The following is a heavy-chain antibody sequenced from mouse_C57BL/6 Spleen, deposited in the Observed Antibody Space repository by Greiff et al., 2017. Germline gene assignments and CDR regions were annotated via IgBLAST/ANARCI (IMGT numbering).Heavy chain of an antibody. CDR1: GYTFTSYW. J-gene: IGHJ2*01. D-gene: IGHD1-1*01. CDR3: ARNPDYYGSSWYYFDY. CDR2: IDPSASYT. V-gene: IGHV1-69*01. Sequence: QVQLQQPGAELVMPGASVKLSCKASGYTFTSYWMHWVKQRPGQGLEWIGEIDPSASYTNYNQKFKGKSTLTVDKSSSTAYMQLSSLTSEDSAVYYCARNPDYYGSSWYYFDYWGQGTTLTVSS.